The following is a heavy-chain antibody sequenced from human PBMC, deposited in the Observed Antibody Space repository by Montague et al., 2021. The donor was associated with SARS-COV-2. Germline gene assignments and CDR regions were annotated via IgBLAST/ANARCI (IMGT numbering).Heavy chain of an antibody. J-gene: IGHJ4*02. CDR1: GLTFSSYW. V-gene: IGHV3-74*01. CDR2: INSDGSTT. CDR3: ATIAAVATGDY. Sequence: SLRLSCAASGLTFSSYWMHWVRQAPGKGLVWVSRINSDGSTTTYADSVKGRFTISRDNAKNTLYLQMNSLRAEDTAVYYCATIAAVATGDYWGQGTLVTVSS. D-gene: IGHD6-13*01.